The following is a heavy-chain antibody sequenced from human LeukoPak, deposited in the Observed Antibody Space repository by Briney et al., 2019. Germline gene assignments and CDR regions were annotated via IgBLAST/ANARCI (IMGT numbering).Heavy chain of an antibody. J-gene: IGHJ6*03. D-gene: IGHD5-18*01. CDR2: ISSSGSTI. Sequence: GGSLRLSCAASGFTFSDYYMSWIRQAPGKGLEWVSYISSSGSTIYYADSVKGRFTISRDNAKNSLYLQMNSLRAEDTAVYYCARDAKVDTAMVNYYYYYMDVWGKGTTVTISS. CDR3: ARDAKVDTAMVNYYYYYMDV. CDR1: GFTFSDYY. V-gene: IGHV3-11*01.